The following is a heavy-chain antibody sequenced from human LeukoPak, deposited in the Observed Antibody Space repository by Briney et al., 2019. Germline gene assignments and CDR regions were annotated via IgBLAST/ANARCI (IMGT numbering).Heavy chain of an antibody. D-gene: IGHD3-10*01. CDR3: ARAGDPAAFDI. CDR2: ISYDGSNK. V-gene: IGHV3-30*03. Sequence: GGSLRLSCAASGFTFSSYGMHWVRQAPGKGLEWVAVISYDGSNKYYADSVKGRFTISRDNAKNSLYLQMNSLRAEDTALYYCARAGDPAAFDIWGQGTMVTVSS. J-gene: IGHJ3*02. CDR1: GFTFSSYG.